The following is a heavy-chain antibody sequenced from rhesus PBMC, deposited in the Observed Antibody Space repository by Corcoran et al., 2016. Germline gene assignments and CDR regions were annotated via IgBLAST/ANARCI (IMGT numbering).Heavy chain of an antibody. D-gene: IGHD4-23*01. Sequence: EVQLAESGGGLVQPGGSLRLSCAASGFTVSSYWMSWVRQAPGKGLEWLSVIYGSTMYNGVSVKGRFTVSRDNAKNSLYLQMNSLRAEDTAVYYCTRNSNYQDKLGYYFDYWGQGVLVTVSS. CDR3: TRNSNYQDKLGYYFDY. V-gene: IGHV3-11*01. CDR1: GFTVSSYW. J-gene: IGHJ4*01. CDR2: IYGSTM.